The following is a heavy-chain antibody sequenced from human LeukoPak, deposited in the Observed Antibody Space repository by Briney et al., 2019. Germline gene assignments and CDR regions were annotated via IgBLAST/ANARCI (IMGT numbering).Heavy chain of an antibody. V-gene: IGHV4-61*02. Sequence: SQTLSLTCTVSGGSISSGSYYWSWIRQPAGKGLEWIGRIYTSGSTNYNPSHKSRVTISVDTSKNQFSLKLSSVTAADTAVYYCARGTTVTTWVHDYWGQGTLVTVSS. CDR3: ARGTTVTTWVHDY. J-gene: IGHJ4*02. D-gene: IGHD4-11*01. CDR2: IYTSGST. CDR1: GGSISSGSYY.